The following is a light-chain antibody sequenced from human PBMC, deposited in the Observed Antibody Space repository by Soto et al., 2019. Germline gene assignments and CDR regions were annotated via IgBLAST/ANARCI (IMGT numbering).Light chain of an antibody. CDR3: QQSYRCPKT. J-gene: IGKJ1*01. Sequence: DIQLTKSPSFLSASVGDRVTLTCRASQTVTSYLNWYQQKPGKAPKLLIYAASTLQSGVPSRFSGSGSGTEFTLTISSLQPEDFATYYCQQSYRCPKTFGRGTKVDIK. CDR1: QTVTSY. CDR2: AAS. V-gene: IGKV1-39*01.